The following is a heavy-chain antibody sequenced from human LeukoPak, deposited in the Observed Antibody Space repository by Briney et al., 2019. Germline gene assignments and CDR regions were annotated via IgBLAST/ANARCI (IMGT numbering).Heavy chain of an antibody. CDR3: ARAPQRRQQLVRVFDP. CDR1: GFTFSDYY. J-gene: IGHJ5*02. Sequence: PGGSLRLSCAASGFTFSDYYMSWIRQAPGKGLEWVSYISSSGSTIYYAYSVKGRFTISRDNAKSSLYLQMNSLRAEDTAVYYCARAPQRRQQLVRVFDPWGQGTLVTVSS. D-gene: IGHD6-13*01. CDR2: ISSSGSTI. V-gene: IGHV3-11*04.